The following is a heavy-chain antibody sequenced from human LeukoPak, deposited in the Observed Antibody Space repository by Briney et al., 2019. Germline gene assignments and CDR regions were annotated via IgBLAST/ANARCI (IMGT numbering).Heavy chain of an antibody. CDR3: ARGSDYYDSSGYYALQFEY. CDR2: IKQDGSEK. D-gene: IGHD3-22*01. CDR1: GFTFSSYW. V-gene: IGHV3-7*01. Sequence: GGSLRLSCAASGFTFSSYWMSWVRQAPGKGLEWVANIKQDGSEKSYVDSVKGRFTISRDNAKNSLYLQMNSLRAEDTAVYYCARGSDYYDSSGYYALQFEYWGQGTLVTVSS. J-gene: IGHJ4*02.